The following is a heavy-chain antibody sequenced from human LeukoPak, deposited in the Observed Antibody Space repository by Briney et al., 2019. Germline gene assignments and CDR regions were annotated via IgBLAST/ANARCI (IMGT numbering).Heavy chain of an antibody. Sequence: GGSLRLSCAASGFTFSSYGMHWVRQAPGKGLEFVSAIDRNGVGTYYANSVQGRFTISRDNSKNTLYLQMGSLRAEDMAVYYCARARPWFDPWGQGTLVTVSS. V-gene: IGHV3-64*01. CDR2: IDRNGVGT. CDR1: GFTFSSYG. J-gene: IGHJ5*02. CDR3: ARARPWFDP.